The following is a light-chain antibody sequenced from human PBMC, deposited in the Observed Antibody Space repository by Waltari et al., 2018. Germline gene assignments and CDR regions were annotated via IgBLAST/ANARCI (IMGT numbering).Light chain of an antibody. CDR1: SSDIGAYNY. Sequence: QSALTQPASVSGSPGQSITISCTGTSSDIGAYNYVSWYQQHPGKAPKVIIYEVSNRPSGVSHRFSGSKSGNTASLTISGLQAEDEADYYCSSYSTSSTILFGGGTKLTVL. CDR3: SSYSTSSTIL. V-gene: IGLV2-14*01. CDR2: EVS. J-gene: IGLJ2*01.